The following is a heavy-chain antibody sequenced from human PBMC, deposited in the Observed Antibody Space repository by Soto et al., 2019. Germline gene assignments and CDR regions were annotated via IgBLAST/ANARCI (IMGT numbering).Heavy chain of an antibody. CDR2: IREDGGLK. J-gene: IGHJ3*02. CDR1: GFSLGTYW. V-gene: IGHV3-7*05. D-gene: IGHD3-22*01. Sequence: GGSLRLSCAASGFSLGTYWMTWVRQAPGKGLEWVANIREDGGLKYYLDSVKGRFTISRDNAKNSLYLQMNSLRADDTALYYCARDLTPYFDSSDSYYDALDIWGQGTVVTVSS. CDR3: ARDLTPYFDSSDSYYDALDI.